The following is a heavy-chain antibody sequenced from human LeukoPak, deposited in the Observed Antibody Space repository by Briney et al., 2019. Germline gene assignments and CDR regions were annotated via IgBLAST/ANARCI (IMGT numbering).Heavy chain of an antibody. D-gene: IGHD3-10*01. CDR1: GFTFSNYW. Sequence: PGGSLRLSSAASGFTFSNYWMHWVRQAPGKGLVWVSRVSGDGSATNYADSVKGRFTISRDNAKNTLYLQMNSLRPDDTAVYYCARNHYGSVDYWGQGTLVTVSS. CDR3: ARNHYGSVDY. CDR2: VSGDGSAT. V-gene: IGHV3-74*01. J-gene: IGHJ4*02.